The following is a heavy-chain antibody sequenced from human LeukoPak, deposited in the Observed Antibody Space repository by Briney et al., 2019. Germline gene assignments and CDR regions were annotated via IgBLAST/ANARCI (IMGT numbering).Heavy chain of an antibody. J-gene: IGHJ3*02. CDR3: ARDRGYCSGGSCKDAFDI. D-gene: IGHD2-15*01. Sequence: GASVKVSCKASGYTFTSYDINWVRQATGQGLEWMGWMNPNSGNTGYAQKLQGRVTMTTDTSASTAYMELSSLRSEDTAVYYCARDRGYCSGGSCKDAFDIWGQGTMVTVSS. CDR1: GYTFTSYD. CDR2: MNPNSGNT. V-gene: IGHV1-8*01.